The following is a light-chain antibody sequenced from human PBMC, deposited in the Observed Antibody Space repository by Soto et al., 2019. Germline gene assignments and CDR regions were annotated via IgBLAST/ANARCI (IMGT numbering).Light chain of an antibody. CDR3: QEYSSYWT. Sequence: DIQMTQSPSTLSASVGDRVTITCRASQSISSWLAWYQQKPGKAPKLLIYKASSLDSGVPSRFSGSGSETEFTLTISSLQPDDFATYYCQEYSSYWTFGQGTKLEVK. CDR1: QSISSW. J-gene: IGKJ1*01. V-gene: IGKV1-5*03. CDR2: KAS.